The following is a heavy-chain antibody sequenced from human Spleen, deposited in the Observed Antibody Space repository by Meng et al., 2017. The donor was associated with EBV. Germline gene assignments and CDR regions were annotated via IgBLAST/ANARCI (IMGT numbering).Heavy chain of an antibody. V-gene: IGHV4-4*02. CDR1: GGSISSSNW. J-gene: IGHJ4*02. CDR2: IYESGST. D-gene: IGHD6-13*01. Sequence: VRRRERGPGLVKPSGTRSPTCGVSGGSISSSNWWSWVRQPPGKGLEWIGEIYESGSTNYNPSLERRVTVSIDKSKNQFSLKLSSVTAADTAVYYCARGTSRPSMYYFDYWGQGTLVTVSS. CDR3: ARGTSRPSMYYFDY.